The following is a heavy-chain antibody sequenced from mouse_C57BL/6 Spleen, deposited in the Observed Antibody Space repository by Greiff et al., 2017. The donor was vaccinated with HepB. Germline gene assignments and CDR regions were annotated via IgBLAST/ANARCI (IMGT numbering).Heavy chain of an antibody. CDR2: INPNNGGT. CDR3: ARGLYYGSQTLYYFDY. J-gene: IGHJ2*01. V-gene: IGHV1-26*01. CDR1: GYTFTDYY. D-gene: IGHD1-1*01. Sequence: EVQLQQSGPELVKPGASVKISCKASGYTFTDYYMNWVKQSHGKSLEWIGNINPNNGGTSYNQKFKGKATLTVDKSSSTAYMERRSLTSEGSAVYYCARGLYYGSQTLYYFDYWGQGTTLTVSS.